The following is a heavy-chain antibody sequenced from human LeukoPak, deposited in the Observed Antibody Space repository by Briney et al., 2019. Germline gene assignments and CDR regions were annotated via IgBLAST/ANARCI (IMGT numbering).Heavy chain of an antibody. CDR2: INWNGGNT. D-gene: IGHD4-11*01. J-gene: IGHJ6*03. V-gene: IGHV3-20*04. CDR3: ARALSNYVDYYYYYYMDV. Sequence: PGGSLRLSXAASGFTFDDYGMSWVRQAPGKGLEWVSGINWNGGNTGYVDSVKGRFTISRDNAKNSLYLQMNSLRVEDTALYYCARALSNYVDYYYYYYMDVWGKGTTVTVSS. CDR1: GFTFDDYG.